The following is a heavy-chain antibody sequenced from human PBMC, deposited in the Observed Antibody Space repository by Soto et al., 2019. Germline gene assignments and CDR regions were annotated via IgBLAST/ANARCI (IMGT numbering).Heavy chain of an antibody. CDR2: IFSSGST. J-gene: IGHJ4*02. CDR3: AREGSYSEDKVEDGITLWYFDF. V-gene: IGHV4-4*07. CDR1: GCAITTFY. Sequence: SEPLSLTCTFSGCAITTFYWSWVRQPAGPGLEWIGRIFSSGSTSFNPSLESRVAMSVDTSKNHFSLNLSSVTAADMAVYYCAREGSYSEDKVEDGITLWYFDFWGQGALVTV. D-gene: IGHD4-4*01.